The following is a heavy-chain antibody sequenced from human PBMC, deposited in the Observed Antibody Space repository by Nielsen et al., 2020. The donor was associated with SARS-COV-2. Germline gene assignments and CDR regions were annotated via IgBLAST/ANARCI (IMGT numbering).Heavy chain of an antibody. J-gene: IGHJ4*02. CDR2: TYYRSKWYN. CDR3: AREIDY. Sequence: WIRQSPSRGLEWLGRTYYRSKWYNDYAVSVKSRITINPDTSKNQFSLKLSSVTAADTAVYYCAREIDYWGQGTLVTVSS. V-gene: IGHV6-1*01.